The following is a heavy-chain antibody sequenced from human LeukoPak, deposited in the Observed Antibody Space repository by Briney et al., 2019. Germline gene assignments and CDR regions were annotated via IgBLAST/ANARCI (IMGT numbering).Heavy chain of an antibody. CDR3: ARSWSGSVTAADI. D-gene: IGHD3-3*01. J-gene: IGHJ3*02. Sequence: SETLSLTCTVSGGSISGYYWTWIRQPAGKGLEWIGRIYSSGSTGYNPSLKSRVTMSVDTSKNQFSLKLSSVTAADTAIYYCARSWSGSVTAADIWDQGTMVTVSS. CDR1: GGSISGYY. CDR2: IYSSGST. V-gene: IGHV4-4*07.